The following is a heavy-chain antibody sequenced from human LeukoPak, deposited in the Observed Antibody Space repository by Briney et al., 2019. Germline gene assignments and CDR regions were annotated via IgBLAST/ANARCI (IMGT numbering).Heavy chain of an antibody. CDR1: GYTFTSYY. D-gene: IGHD3-9*01. Sequence: GASLKVSCKASGYTFTSYYIHWVRQAPGQGLEWMGKVNPSGGTTTNAQTFLGRLTMTRDTSTNTVYMELSSLRSEDTAVYYCARGGLGNYDILTGNYKYYFYMDVWGEGTTVTVSS. V-gene: IGHV1-46*01. CDR2: VNPSGGTT. J-gene: IGHJ6*03. CDR3: ARGGLGNYDILTGNYKYYFYMDV.